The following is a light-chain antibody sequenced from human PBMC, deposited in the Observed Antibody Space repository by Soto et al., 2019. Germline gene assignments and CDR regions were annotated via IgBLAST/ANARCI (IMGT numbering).Light chain of an antibody. V-gene: IGKV3D-15*01. CDR3: QQYNTWPRT. CDR1: QRVSRN. Sequence: EILLTQSPATLSLSPGDSATLSCRASQRVSRNVAWYQQKPGQAPRLLISAASTGAAGVLARFNAAGSGTVFTLTISSLQSEDFAIYYCQQYNTWPRTFGQGTKVEI. CDR2: AAS. J-gene: IGKJ1*01.